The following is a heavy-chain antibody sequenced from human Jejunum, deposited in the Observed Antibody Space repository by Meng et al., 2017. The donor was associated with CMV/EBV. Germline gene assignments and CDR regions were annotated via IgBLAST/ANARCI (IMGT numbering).Heavy chain of an antibody. D-gene: IGHD5-12*01. V-gene: IGHV3-7*01. J-gene: IGHJ4*02. Sequence: ETTGFAFSNNWRCWVRQAPGKGLEWVANIKADGTQEHYVDSVKGRFTISRDNAKNSLYLQMNSLRVEDTALYYCVKDINSGFYFTYWGQGTLVTVSS. CDR2: IKADGTQE. CDR3: VKDINSGFYFTY. CDR1: GFAFSNNW.